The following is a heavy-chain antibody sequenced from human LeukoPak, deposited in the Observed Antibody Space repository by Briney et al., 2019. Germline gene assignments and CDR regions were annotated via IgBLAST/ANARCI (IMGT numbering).Heavy chain of an antibody. J-gene: IGHJ4*02. CDR3: AREGGYSYGDAPLHFDY. Sequence: MTSETLSLTCTVSGVSTSSGTYYWSWIRQPAGKGLEWIGRIDASGSINYNPTLKSRVTISVDRSKNQISLKLSSVTAADTAVYYCAREGGYSYGDAPLHFDYWGQGTLVTVSS. CDR1: GVSTSSGTYY. CDR2: IDASGSI. V-gene: IGHV4-61*02. D-gene: IGHD5-18*01.